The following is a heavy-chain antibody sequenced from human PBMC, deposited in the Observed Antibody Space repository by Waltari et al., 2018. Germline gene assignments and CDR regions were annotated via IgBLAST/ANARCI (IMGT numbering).Heavy chain of an antibody. CDR2: MYYSGTT. CDR1: GGPISSNNYY. CDR3: ARHGGYNHGYPRWFDP. Sequence: QLQLQESGPGLVKPSETLTLTCTVSGGPISSNNYYWGWIRQPPGKGLEWSGTMYYSGTTYDNPSLKSRVAISIDTSKNQFSLKLSSVTAADTALYYCARHGGYNHGYPRWFDPWGQGTLVTVSS. D-gene: IGHD5-18*01. V-gene: IGHV4-39*01. J-gene: IGHJ5*02.